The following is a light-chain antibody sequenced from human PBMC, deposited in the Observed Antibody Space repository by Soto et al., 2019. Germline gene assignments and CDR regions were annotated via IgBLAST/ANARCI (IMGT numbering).Light chain of an antibody. J-gene: IGLJ2*01. Sequence: QSALTQPASVSGSPGQSITISCTGTSSDVGGYNYVSWYQQHPVKAPKVVIYEVSNRPSWISNRFAGSKSGNTASLTISGLQAEDEADYYCSSYTSSSTLVFGGGTKLTVL. CDR3: SSYTSSSTLV. CDR2: EVS. CDR1: SSDVGGYNY. V-gene: IGLV2-14*01.